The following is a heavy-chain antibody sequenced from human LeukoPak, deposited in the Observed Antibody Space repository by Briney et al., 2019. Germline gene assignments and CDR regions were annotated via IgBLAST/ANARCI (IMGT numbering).Heavy chain of an antibody. V-gene: IGHV1-69*13. CDR2: NIPIFGTA. CDR1: GGTFSSYA. D-gene: IGHD5-24*01. J-gene: IGHJ3*02. CDR3: ARNFGDWQRWLQGSAFDI. Sequence: ASVKVSCKASGGTFSSYAISWVRQAPGQGLEWMGGNIPIFGTANYAQKFQGRVTITADESTSTAYMELSSLRSEDTAVYYCARNFGDWQRWLQGSAFDIWGQGTMVTVSS.